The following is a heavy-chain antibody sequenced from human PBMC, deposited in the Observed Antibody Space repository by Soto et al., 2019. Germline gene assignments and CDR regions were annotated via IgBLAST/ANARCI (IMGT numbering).Heavy chain of an antibody. J-gene: IGHJ6*02. D-gene: IGHD6-6*01. Sequence: NPVGSLRLSCAAYGFTFSSYSMNWVRQAPGKGLEWVSSISSSSSYIYYADSVKGRFTISRDNAKNSLYLQMNSLRAEDTAVYYCARDLSSSAHLYGMDVWGQGTTVTVSS. CDR3: ARDLSSSAHLYGMDV. CDR1: GFTFSSYS. CDR2: ISSSSSYI. V-gene: IGHV3-21*01.